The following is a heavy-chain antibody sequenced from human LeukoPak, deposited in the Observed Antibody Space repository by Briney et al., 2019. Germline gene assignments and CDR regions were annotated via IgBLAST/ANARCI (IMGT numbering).Heavy chain of an antibody. CDR1: GYSISSGYY. D-gene: IGHD3-22*01. CDR2: IYHSGST. V-gene: IGHV4-38-2*01. CDR3: ARPTYYYDSSGYYYFDYMDV. Sequence: PSETLSLTCAVSGYSISSGYYWGWIRQPPGKGLEWIGSIYHSGSTYYNPSLKSRVTISVDTSKNQFSLKLSSVTAADTAVYYCARPTYYYDSSGYYYFDYMDVWDKGTTVTVSS. J-gene: IGHJ6*03.